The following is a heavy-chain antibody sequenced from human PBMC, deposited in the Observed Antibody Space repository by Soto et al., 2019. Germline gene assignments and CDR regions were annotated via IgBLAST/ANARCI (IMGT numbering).Heavy chain of an antibody. CDR1: GGSFSGHS. Sequence: SETLSLTCAVYGGSFSGHSWTWIRQSPGKGPEWIGDINHSGRVNYSPSLKSRVTISLDTSKNQFSPTLSAVTAADTAMYYCSTRAYDTNGYYRFDPWGQGTLVTVSS. V-gene: IGHV4-34*01. D-gene: IGHD3-22*01. CDR2: INHSGRV. CDR3: STRAYDTNGYYRFDP. J-gene: IGHJ5*01.